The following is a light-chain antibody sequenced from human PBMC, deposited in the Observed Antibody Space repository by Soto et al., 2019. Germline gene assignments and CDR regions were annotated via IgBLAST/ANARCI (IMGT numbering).Light chain of an antibody. CDR2: VNSDGTH. V-gene: IGLV4-69*01. J-gene: IGLJ2*01. CDR1: SGHSTYV. CDR3: QTWDTGNRVV. Sequence: QPVLTQSPSASASLGASVKLTCTLSSGHSTYVIAWHQQQPEKGPRYLMKVNSDGTHNKGDGIPDRFSGSSSRAERYLTISSLQSEDEAEYYCQTWDTGNRVVFGGGTKLTVL.